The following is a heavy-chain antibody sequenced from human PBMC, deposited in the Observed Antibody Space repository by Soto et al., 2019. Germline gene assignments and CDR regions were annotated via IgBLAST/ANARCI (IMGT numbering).Heavy chain of an antibody. CDR3: ATLWFGESPY. CDR2: IYYSGST. V-gene: IGHV4-39*01. J-gene: IGHJ4*02. Sequence: QLQLQESGPGLVKPSETLSLTCTVSGGSISSSSYYWGWIRQPPGKGLEWIGGIYYSGSTYYNPSLKSRVTISVDTSKNQFSLKLSSVTAAEPAVYYFATLWFGESPYWGPGTLVTVSS. D-gene: IGHD3-10*01. CDR1: GGSISSSSYY.